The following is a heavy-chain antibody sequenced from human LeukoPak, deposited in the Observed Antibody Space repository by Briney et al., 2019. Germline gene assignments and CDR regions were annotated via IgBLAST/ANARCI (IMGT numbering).Heavy chain of an antibody. D-gene: IGHD2-15*01. CDR1: GFTFSSYA. CDR2: ICASGGTT. V-gene: IGHV3-23*01. CDR3: AKGIRASSCYSSFDI. J-gene: IGHJ3*02. Sequence: GGSLRLSCAASGFTFSSYAMSWVRQAPGNGLEWVSSICASGGTTYYADSVKGRFTISRDNSKNTLYLQMNGLRAEDTAVNYCAKGIRASSCYSSFDIWGQGTMVPVSS.